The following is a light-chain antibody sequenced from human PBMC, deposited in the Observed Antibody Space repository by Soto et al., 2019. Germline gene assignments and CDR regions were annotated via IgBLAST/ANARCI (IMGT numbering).Light chain of an antibody. CDR2: DAS. CDR1: QSIGLA. J-gene: IGKJ3*01. CDR3: QQFGTSSLVT. V-gene: IGKV3-11*01. Sequence: EIVLTQSPATLSLSPGERATLSCRASQSIGLAIAWYQHKPGQAPRLLIFDASQRATGIPARFRGSGSGTDFILTISRVEPEDFAVYYCQQFGTSSLVTFGPGTKVDIK.